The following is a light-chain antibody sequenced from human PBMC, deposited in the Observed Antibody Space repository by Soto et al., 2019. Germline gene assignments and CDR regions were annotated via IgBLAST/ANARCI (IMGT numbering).Light chain of an antibody. J-gene: IGKJ1*01. CDR1: QTVSSNY. V-gene: IGKV3D-20*02. Sequence: EIVMTQSPATLSVSPGERATLSCRAGQTVSSNYLAWCQQKPGQAPRLLMYGISRRATGIPDRFSGSGSGTDFTLTITRLEPEDFAVYYCQKLTAWPPQWTFGQGTKVDI. CDR3: QKLTAWPPQWT. CDR2: GIS.